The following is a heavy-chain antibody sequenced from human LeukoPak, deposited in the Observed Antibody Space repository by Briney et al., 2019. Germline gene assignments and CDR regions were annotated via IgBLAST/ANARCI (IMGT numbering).Heavy chain of an antibody. V-gene: IGHV3-21*04. CDR1: GFTFSSYS. CDR2: ISSSSSYI. D-gene: IGHD6-19*01. Sequence: GGSLRLSCAASGFTFSSYSMNWVRQAPGKGLEWVSSISSSSSYIYYADSVKGRFTISRDNSKNTLYLQMNSLRAEDTAVYYCAKEKAVAGSIQHWGQGTLVTVSS. CDR3: AKEKAVAGSIQH. J-gene: IGHJ1*01.